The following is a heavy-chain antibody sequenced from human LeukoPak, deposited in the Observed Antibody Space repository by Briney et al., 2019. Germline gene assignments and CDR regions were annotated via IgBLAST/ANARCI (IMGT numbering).Heavy chain of an antibody. J-gene: IGHJ4*02. Sequence: PSETLSLTCSVSCGSFTSYYWSWIRQPAGKGLEWIGRIHTSGSTDYNPSLKTRVTMSVDTSKNQFSLKLTSVTAADTAVYYCARELYGSGLGPLWYWGQGTLVTVSS. CDR1: CGSFTSYY. V-gene: IGHV4-4*07. D-gene: IGHD6-19*01. CDR3: ARELYGSGLGPLWY. CDR2: IHTSGST.